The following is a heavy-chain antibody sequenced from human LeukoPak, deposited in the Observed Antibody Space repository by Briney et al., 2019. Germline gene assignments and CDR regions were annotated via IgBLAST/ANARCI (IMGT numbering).Heavy chain of an antibody. CDR3: ARAVATIERYFDY. CDR1: GGTSSSYA. CDR2: IIPIFGTA. Sequence: ASVKVSCKASGGTSSSYAISWVRQAPGQGLEWMGGIIPIFGTANYAQKFQGTVTTTADESTSTAYMELSSLRSEDTAVYYCARAVATIERYFDYWGQGTLVTVSS. V-gene: IGHV1-69*13. J-gene: IGHJ4*02. D-gene: IGHD5-12*01.